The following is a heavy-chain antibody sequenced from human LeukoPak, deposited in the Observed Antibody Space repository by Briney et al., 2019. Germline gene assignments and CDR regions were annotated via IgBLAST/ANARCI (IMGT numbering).Heavy chain of an antibody. J-gene: IGHJ2*01. D-gene: IGHD3-10*01. Sequence: QPGASLRLSCAASGFTFSSYAMSWVRQAPGKGLEWVSAISGSGGSTYYADSVKGRFTISRDNSKNPLYLQMNSLRAEDTAVYYCAKDHGLYYGSGSYYRYWYFDLWGRGTLVTVSS. CDR2: ISGSGGST. CDR1: GFTFSSYA. CDR3: AKDHGLYYGSGSYYRYWYFDL. V-gene: IGHV3-23*01.